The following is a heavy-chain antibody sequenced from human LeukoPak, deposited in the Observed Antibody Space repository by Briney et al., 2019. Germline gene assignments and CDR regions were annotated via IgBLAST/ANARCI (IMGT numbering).Heavy chain of an antibody. D-gene: IGHD6-19*01. V-gene: IGHV4-4*02. CDR1: GASVSSSNW. CDR2: IHHSGST. CDR3: ARGLYGSDSY. J-gene: IGHJ4*02. Sequence: PSETLSLTCAVSGASVSSSNWWIWVRQPPKKGLEWIGEIHHSGSTNYNPSLKSRVTMSVDTSKNQISLRLSSVTAADTAVYHCARGLYGSDSYWGQGNLVTVSS.